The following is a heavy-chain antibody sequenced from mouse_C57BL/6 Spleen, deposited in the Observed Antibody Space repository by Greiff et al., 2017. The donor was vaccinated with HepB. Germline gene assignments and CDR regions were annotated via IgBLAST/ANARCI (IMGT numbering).Heavy chain of an antibody. J-gene: IGHJ4*01. CDR3: TRRLHYYAMDY. V-gene: IGHV5-9-1*02. Sequence: EVNVVESGEGLVKPGGSLKLSCAASGFTFSSYAMSWVRQTPEKRLEWVAYISSGGDYIYYADTMKGRFTISRDNARNTLELQMNSLKSEDTAMYYCTRRLHYYAMDYWGQGTSLTVSS. CDR1: GFTFSSYA. CDR2: ISSGGDYI.